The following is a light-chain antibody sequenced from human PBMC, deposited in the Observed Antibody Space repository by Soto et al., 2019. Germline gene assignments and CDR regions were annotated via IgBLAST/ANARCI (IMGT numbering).Light chain of an antibody. CDR2: AAS. CDR1: QSISSY. J-gene: IGKJ2*01. V-gene: IGKV1-39*01. Sequence: DIQMIQSPSSLSASVGDRVTITCRASQSISSYLNWYQQKPGKAPKLLIYAASSLQSGVPSRFSGSGSGTDFTLTISSLQPEDFATYYCQQSYSTSSYTFGQGTKLEIK. CDR3: QQSYSTSSYT.